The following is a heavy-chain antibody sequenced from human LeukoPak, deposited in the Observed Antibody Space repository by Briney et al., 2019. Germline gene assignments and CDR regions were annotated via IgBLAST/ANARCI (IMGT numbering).Heavy chain of an antibody. CDR2: IYTSGRT. CDR3: ARARVIPASFDD. CDR1: GVSITFGSYY. D-gene: IGHD3-16*02. V-gene: IGHV4-61*02. Sequence: SQTLSLTCTVSGVSITFGSYYWTWLRQPAGKGLEWIGRIYTSGRTFYNPSLKSRVTISMDTSMNQFSLRLNSVTAADTAVYYCARARVIPASFDDWGQGALVTVSS. J-gene: IGHJ4*02.